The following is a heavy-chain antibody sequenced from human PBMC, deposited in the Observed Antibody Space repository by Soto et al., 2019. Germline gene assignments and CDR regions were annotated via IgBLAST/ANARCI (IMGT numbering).Heavy chain of an antibody. J-gene: IGHJ4*02. CDR3: ARGPMLRYFNPDY. CDR2: ISSSASTI. V-gene: IGHV3-11*01. Sequence: SLRLSCAASGFTLSDYYMSWIRQAPGKGLEWVSYISSSASTIYYADSVKGRFTISRDNAKNSLYLQMNSLRAEDTAVYYCARGPMLRYFNPDYWGQGTLVTVSS. CDR1: GFTLSDYY. D-gene: IGHD3-9*01.